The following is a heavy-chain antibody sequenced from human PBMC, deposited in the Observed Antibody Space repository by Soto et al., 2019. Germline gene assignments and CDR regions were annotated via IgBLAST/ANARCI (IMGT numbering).Heavy chain of an antibody. J-gene: IGHJ4*02. CDR1: GFTFSSYW. CDR3: ATEVVTPSAIDY. Sequence: EVQLVESGGGLVQPGGSLRLSCAASGFTFSSYWMHWVRQAPGKGLVWVSRINSDGSSTSYADSVKGRFTSSGDNAKNTLDLQMNSLRAEDTAVYYCATEVVTPSAIDYWGQGTLVTVSS. CDR2: INSDGSST. D-gene: IGHD2-21*02. V-gene: IGHV3-74*01.